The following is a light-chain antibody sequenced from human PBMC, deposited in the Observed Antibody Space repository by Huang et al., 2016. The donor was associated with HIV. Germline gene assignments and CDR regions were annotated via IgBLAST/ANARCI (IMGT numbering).Light chain of an antibody. V-gene: IGKV4-1*01. J-gene: IGKJ2*01. CDR1: QSVLYTSNNKSH. Sequence: DIVLTQSPDSLAVSLGERATINCKSSQSVLYTSNNKSHLAWYHQKPGQPTTLLIYWASTRESGVPDRFSGSGSGTDFTLTIRSLQAEDVAVYYCQQYYSTPLYTFGQGTKLEIK. CDR2: WAS. CDR3: QQYYSTPLYT.